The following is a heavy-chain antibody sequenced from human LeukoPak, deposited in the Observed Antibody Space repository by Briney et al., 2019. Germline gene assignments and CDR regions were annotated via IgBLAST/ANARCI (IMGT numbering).Heavy chain of an antibody. V-gene: IGHV4-34*01. CDR1: GGSFSGYY. D-gene: IGHD1-26*01. J-gene: IGHJ4*02. Sequence: TSETLSLTCAVYGGSFSGYYWSWIRQPPGKGLEWIGEINHSGSTNYNPSLKSRVTISVDTSKNQFSLKLSSVTAADTAVYYCASSRVIVGATNFDYWGQGTLVTVSS. CDR2: INHSGST. CDR3: ASSRVIVGATNFDY.